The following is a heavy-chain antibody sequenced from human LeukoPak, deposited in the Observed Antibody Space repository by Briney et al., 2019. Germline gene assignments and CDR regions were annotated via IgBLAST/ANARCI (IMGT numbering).Heavy chain of an antibody. CDR1: GGSISSSSNF. Sequence: SETLSLTCTVSGGSISSSSNFWGWIRQPPGKGLEWIGSISYSGSTNYNPSLRSRVTISLDTSKNHFSLGLSSVTAADTAVYYCARQNSGYDLGPFAYWGQGILVTVSS. D-gene: IGHD5-12*01. V-gene: IGHV4-39*02. CDR3: ARQNSGYDLGPFAY. CDR2: ISYSGST. J-gene: IGHJ4*02.